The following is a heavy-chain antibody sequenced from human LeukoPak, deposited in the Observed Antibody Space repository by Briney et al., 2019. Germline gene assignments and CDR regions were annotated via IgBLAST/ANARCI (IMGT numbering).Heavy chain of an antibody. J-gene: IGHJ6*03. CDR1: RFTFRSYE. CDR3: AREGPGSGNSYYYYMDV. V-gene: IGHV3-21*01. CDR2: ISSSSSYI. Sequence: PGGSLRLSCAASRFTFRSYEMNWVRQAPGKGLEWVSSISSSSSYIYYADSVKGRFTISRDNAKNSLYLQMNSLRAEDTAVYYCAREGPGSGNSYYYYMDVWGKGTTVTISS. D-gene: IGHD3-10*01.